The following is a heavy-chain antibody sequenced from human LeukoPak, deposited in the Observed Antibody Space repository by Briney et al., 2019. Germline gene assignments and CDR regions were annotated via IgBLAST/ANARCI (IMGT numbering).Heavy chain of an antibody. CDR3: AKLFDFSID. D-gene: IGHD3-3*01. CDR2: IYYSGST. V-gene: IGHV4-39*01. Sequence: PSETLSLTCTVSGGSISSSSYYWGWIRQPPGKGLEWIGSIYYSGSTYYSLSLKSRVTISVDTSKSQFSLKLSSVTAADTAVYYCAKLFDFSIDWGQGTLVTVSS. J-gene: IGHJ4*02. CDR1: GGSISSSSYY.